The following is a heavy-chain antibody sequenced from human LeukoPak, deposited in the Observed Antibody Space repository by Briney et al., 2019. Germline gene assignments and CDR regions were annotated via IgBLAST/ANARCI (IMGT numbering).Heavy chain of an antibody. V-gene: IGHV3-30*03. CDR3: ARDLGIAVASAFDI. CDR2: ISYDGSNK. D-gene: IGHD6-19*01. J-gene: IGHJ3*02. CDR1: GFTFSSYA. Sequence: PGGSLRLSCAASGFTFSSYAMHWVRQAPGKGLEWVAVISYDGSNKYYADSVKGRFTISRDNAKNSLYLQMNSLRAEDTAVYYCARDLGIAVASAFDIWGQGTMVTVSS.